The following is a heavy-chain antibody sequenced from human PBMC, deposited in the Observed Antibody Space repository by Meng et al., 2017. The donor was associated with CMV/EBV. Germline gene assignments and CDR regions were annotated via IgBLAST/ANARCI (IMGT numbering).Heavy chain of an antibody. V-gene: IGHV3-7*01. CDR2: IKQDGSEK. J-gene: IGHJ4*02. CDR3: ARGPGVVVPAATDY. Sequence: ETLSLTCAASGFTFSSYWMSWVRQAPGKGLEWVANIKQDGSEKYYVDSVKGRFTISRDNAKNSLYLQMNSLRAEDTAVYYCARGPGVVVPAATDYWGQGTLVTVSS. D-gene: IGHD2-2*01. CDR1: GFTFSSYW.